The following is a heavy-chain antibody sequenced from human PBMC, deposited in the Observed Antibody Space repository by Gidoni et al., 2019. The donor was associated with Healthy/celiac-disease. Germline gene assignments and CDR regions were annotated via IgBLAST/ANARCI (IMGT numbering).Heavy chain of an antibody. CDR3: ATNGVVPAASDAFDI. CDR2: IYYSGST. J-gene: IGHJ3*02. V-gene: IGHV4-31*03. CDR1: GGSISSGGYY. D-gene: IGHD2-2*01. Sequence: QVQLQESGPGLVKPSQTLSLTCTVSGGSISSGGYYWSWIRQHPGKGLEWIGYIYYSGSTYYNPSLKSRVTISVDTSKNQFSLKLSSVTAADTAVYYCATNGVVPAASDAFDIWGQGTMVTVSS.